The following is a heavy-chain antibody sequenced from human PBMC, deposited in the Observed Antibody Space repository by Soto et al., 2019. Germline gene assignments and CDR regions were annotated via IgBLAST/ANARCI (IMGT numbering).Heavy chain of an antibody. V-gene: IGHV4-4*02. CDR2: IYHSGST. CDR1: GGSISSSNW. Sequence: SETLSLTCAVSGGSISSSNWWSWVRQPPGKGLEWIGEIYHSGSTNYNPSLKSRVTISVDKSKNQFSLKLSSVTAADTAVYYCTRANIITMVRGVIIKGKSNWLDPWGQGTLLTVSS. CDR3: TRANIITMVRGVIIKGKSNWLDP. J-gene: IGHJ5*02. D-gene: IGHD3-10*01.